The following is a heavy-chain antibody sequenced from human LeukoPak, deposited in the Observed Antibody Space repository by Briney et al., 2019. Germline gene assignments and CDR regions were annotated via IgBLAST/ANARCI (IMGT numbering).Heavy chain of an antibody. V-gene: IGHV4-34*01. CDR3: ARGRIGYCSGGSCYPAYYYYYGMDV. D-gene: IGHD2-15*01. CDR2: INHSGST. J-gene: IGHJ6*02. Sequence: SETLSLTCAVYGGSFSGYYWSWIRQPPGKGLEWIGEINHSGSTNYNPSLKSRVTISVGTSKNQFSLKLSSVTAADTAVYYCARGRIGYCSGGSCYPAYYYYYGMDVWGQGTTVTVSS. CDR1: GGSFSGYY.